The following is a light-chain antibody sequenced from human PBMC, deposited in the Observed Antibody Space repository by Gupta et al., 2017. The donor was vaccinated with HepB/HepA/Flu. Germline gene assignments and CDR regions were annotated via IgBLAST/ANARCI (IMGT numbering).Light chain of an antibody. CDR2: RNN. V-gene: IGLV1-47*01. CDR3: AAWDDSLSGV. Sequence: QSVLTQPPSASGTPGQRVTISCSGSSSNIGSNYVYWYQQLPGTAPKLLIYRNNQRPSGVPDRFSGSKSGTSASLAISGLRSEDEADCYCAAWDDSLSGVFGGGTKLTVL. CDR1: SSNIGSNY. J-gene: IGLJ3*02.